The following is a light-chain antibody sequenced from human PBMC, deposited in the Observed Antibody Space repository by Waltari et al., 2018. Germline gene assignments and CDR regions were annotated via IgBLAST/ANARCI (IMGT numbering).Light chain of an antibody. CDR2: GNN. Sequence: QSILTQPPSVSGAPGQRVTISCPGSSPNIGAGHDVHWYQEFPGTGPKLLIYGNNNRPSGVPDRFSGSKSGTSASLTITGLQAEDEADYYCQSFDTSLSHGVVFGGGTKVTVL. CDR1: SPNIGAGHD. J-gene: IGLJ3*02. CDR3: QSFDTSLSHGVV. V-gene: IGLV1-40*02.